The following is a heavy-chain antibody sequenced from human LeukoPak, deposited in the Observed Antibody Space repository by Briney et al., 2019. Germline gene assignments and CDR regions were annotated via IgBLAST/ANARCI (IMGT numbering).Heavy chain of an antibody. D-gene: IGHD3-10*01. CDR2: ISSSSSYI. Sequence: GGSLRLSCAASGFTFSSYSMNWVRQAPGKGLEWVSSISSSSSYIYYADSLKGRFTISRDNAKNSLYLQMNSLRAEDTAVYYCARDSDYYGSGSYYPHWGQGTLVTVSS. CDR3: ARDSDYYGSGSYYPH. J-gene: IGHJ4*02. CDR1: GFTFSSYS. V-gene: IGHV3-21*01.